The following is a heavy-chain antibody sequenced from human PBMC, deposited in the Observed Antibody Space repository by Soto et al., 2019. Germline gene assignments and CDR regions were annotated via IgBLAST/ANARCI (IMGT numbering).Heavy chain of an antibody. CDR1: GFTFGNYA. D-gene: IGHD2-8*01. J-gene: IGHJ1*01. CDR3: SRCLGVVHCTNGVWQLFQH. V-gene: IGHV3-23*01. Sequence: EVQLLESGGALVQPGGSLRLSCAASGFTFGNYALSWVRQAPGKGLEWVSKIGGGGGDTHYAGSVEGRFTISRDNSKNSVFLQMNGLRVEDTAVYYCSRCLGVVHCTNGVWQLFQHWRQGTLVTVSS. CDR2: IGGGGGDT.